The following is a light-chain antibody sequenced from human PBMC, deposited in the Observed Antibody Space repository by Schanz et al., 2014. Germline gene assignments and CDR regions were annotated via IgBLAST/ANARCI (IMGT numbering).Light chain of an antibody. CDR1: QSVHRNY. CDR2: DAS. Sequence: EAVLTQSPGTLSLSPGERATLSCRASQSVHRNYLAWFQQKPGQAPRLLIYDASNRATGIPARFSGSGSGTDFTLTISSLEPEDFAVYYCQQRSNWLTFGGGTKVEIK. J-gene: IGKJ4*01. V-gene: IGKV3D-20*02. CDR3: QQRSNWLT.